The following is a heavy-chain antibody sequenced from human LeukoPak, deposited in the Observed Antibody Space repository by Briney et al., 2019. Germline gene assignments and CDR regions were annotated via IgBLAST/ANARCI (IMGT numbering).Heavy chain of an antibody. V-gene: IGHV4-59*01. J-gene: IGHJ6*03. D-gene: IGHD3-22*01. CDR3: AREGYYDSSGYYPYYYYYMDV. Sequence: SETLSLTCTVSGGSISSYYWSWIRQPPGKGLEWIGYIYYSGSTNYNPSLKSRVTISVDTSKNQFSLKLSSVTAADAAVYYCAREGYYDSSGYYPYYYYYMDVWGKGTTVTVSS. CDR1: GGSISSYY. CDR2: IYYSGST.